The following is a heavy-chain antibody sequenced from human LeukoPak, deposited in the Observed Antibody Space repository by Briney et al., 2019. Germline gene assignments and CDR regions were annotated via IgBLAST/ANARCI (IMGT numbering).Heavy chain of an antibody. CDR2: ISSSSSYI. J-gene: IGHJ4*02. CDR1: GFTFSSYS. V-gene: IGHV3-21*01. Sequence: PGGSLRLSCAASGFTFSSYSMNWVRQAPGKGLEWVSSISSSSSYIYYADSVKGRFTISRDNAKNSLYLQMNSLRAEDTAVYYCARAKREIAARDYWGQGTLVTVSS. CDR3: ARAKREIAARDY. D-gene: IGHD6-25*01.